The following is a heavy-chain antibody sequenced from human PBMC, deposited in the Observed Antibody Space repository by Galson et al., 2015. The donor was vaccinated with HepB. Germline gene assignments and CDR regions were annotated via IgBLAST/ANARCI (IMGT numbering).Heavy chain of an antibody. D-gene: IGHD1-7*01. V-gene: IGHV3-33*06. Sequence: SLRLSCAASGFKFSDYGMHWVRQAPGKGLEWVASTWWDGSNDNYVDSVKGRFTVSRDNSKNTLYLQMNSLRAEDTAVYYCAKAYELEVRVYDYWGQGTLVTVSS. CDR1: GFKFSDYG. CDR3: AKAYELEVRVYDY. J-gene: IGHJ4*02. CDR2: TWWDGSND.